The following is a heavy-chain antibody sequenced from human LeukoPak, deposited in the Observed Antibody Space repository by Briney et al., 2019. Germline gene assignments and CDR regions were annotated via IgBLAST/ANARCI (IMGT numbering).Heavy chain of an antibody. CDR3: ACCGIAPPY. CDR2: INNDGSST. D-gene: IGHD6-13*01. Sequence: GGSLRLSCAASGFTFSNYWMHWVRQAPGKGLVWVSHINNDGSSTSYADSVKGRFTISRDNAKNTLYLQMNSLRTEDTAVYYCACCGIAPPYWGQGTLVTVSS. V-gene: IGHV3-74*01. CDR1: GFTFSNYW. J-gene: IGHJ4*02.